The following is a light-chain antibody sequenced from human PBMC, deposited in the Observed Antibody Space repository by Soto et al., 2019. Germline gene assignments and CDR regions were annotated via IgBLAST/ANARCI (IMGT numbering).Light chain of an antibody. Sequence: QAVVTQPASVSGSPGQSITISCTGTSSAIGSYNFVSWYQQRPGKAPKLMIFEASKRPSGVPYRFSGSKSANTASLTISGLQAEDEADYYCFSYAGSTTWVFGGGTQLTVL. V-gene: IGLV2-23*01. CDR1: SSAIGSYNF. J-gene: IGLJ3*02. CDR3: FSYAGSTTWV. CDR2: EAS.